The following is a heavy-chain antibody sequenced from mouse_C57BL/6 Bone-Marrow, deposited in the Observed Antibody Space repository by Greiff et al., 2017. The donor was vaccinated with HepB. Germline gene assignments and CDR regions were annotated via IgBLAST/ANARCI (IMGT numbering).Heavy chain of an antibody. V-gene: IGHV1-69*01. J-gene: IGHJ4*01. CDR2: IDPSDSYT. CDR1: GYTFTSYW. Sequence: QVQLKQPGAELVMPGASVKLSCKASGYTFTSYWMHWVKQRPGQGLEWIGEIDPSDSYTNYNQKFKGKSTLTVDKSSSTAYMQLSSLTSEDSAVYYCARGPLYGSSRYYAMDYWGQGTSVTVSS. CDR3: ARGPLYGSSRYYAMDY. D-gene: IGHD1-1*01.